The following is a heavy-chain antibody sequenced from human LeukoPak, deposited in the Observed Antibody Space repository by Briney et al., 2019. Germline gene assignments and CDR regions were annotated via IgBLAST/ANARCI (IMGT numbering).Heavy chain of an antibody. V-gene: IGHV3-23*01. CDR1: GFTFSSYA. CDR2: ISGSGGST. J-gene: IGHJ4*02. Sequence: GGTLRLSCAASGFTFSSYAMSWVRQAPGKGLEWVSAISGSGGSTYYADSVKGRFTISRDNSKNTLYPQMNSLRAEDTAVYYCAKNPPPYCGGDCYSFDYWGQGTLVTVSS. CDR3: AKNPPPYCGGDCYSFDY. D-gene: IGHD2-21*02.